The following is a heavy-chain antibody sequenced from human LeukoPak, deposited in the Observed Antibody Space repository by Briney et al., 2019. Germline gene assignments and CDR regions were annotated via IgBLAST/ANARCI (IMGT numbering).Heavy chain of an antibody. CDR2: INPNSGGT. V-gene: IGHV1-2*02. CDR1: GYTFTGYY. CDR3: AREGSIWSFWFDP. D-gene: IGHD6-6*01. J-gene: IGHJ5*02. Sequence: VSVKVSCKASGYTFTGYYMHWVRQAPGQGLEWMGWINPNSGGTNYAQKFQGRVTMTRDTSISTAYMELSRLRSDDAAVYYCAREGSIWSFWFDPWGQGTLVTVSS.